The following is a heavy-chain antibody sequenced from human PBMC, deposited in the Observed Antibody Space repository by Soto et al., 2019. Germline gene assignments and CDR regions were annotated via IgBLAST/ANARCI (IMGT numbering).Heavy chain of an antibody. J-gene: IGHJ3*02. CDR2: MNPNSGNT. V-gene: IGHV1-8*01. D-gene: IGHD2-15*01. CDR3: ALCSGGSCYYLAFDI. CDR1: GYTFTSYD. Sequence: ASVKVSCKASGYTFTSYDINWVRQATGQGLEWMGWMNPNSGNTGYAQKFQGGVTMTRNTSISTAYMELSSLRSEDTAVYYCALCSGGSCYYLAFDIWGQGTMVTVSS.